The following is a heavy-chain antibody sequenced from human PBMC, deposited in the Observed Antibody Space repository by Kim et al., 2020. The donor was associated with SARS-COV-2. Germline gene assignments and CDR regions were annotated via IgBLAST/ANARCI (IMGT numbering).Heavy chain of an antibody. Sequence: GGSLRLSCTASGFTFGDYAMSWFRQAPGKGLEWVGFIRSKAYGGTTEYAASVKGRFTISRDDSKSIAYLQMNSLKTEDTAVYYCTRVISAYGLLSETGFQHWGQGTLVTVSS. CDR2: IRSKAYGGTT. D-gene: IGHD2-21*01. CDR3: TRVISAYGLLSETGFQH. J-gene: IGHJ1*01. V-gene: IGHV3-49*03. CDR1: GFTFGDYA.